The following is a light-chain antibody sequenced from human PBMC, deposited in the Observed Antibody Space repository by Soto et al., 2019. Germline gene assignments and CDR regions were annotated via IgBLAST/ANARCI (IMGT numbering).Light chain of an antibody. V-gene: IGKV1-5*01. CDR1: QSVSSW. J-gene: IGKJ1*01. CDR2: DAS. CDR3: QHYDNFSGT. Sequence: DIQMTQSPSTLSASVGDRVTITCRASQSVSSWLAWYQQKPGKAPKLLIYDASTLQRGVPSRFSGSGSGTEFTLTIGSLQPDDFATYYCQHYDNFSGTFGQGTKVDIK.